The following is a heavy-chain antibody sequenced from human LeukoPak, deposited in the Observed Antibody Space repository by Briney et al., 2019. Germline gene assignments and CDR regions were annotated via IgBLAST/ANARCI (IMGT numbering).Heavy chain of an antibody. Sequence: PGGSLRLSCAASGFTFRRSAMTWLRQAPGTGLEFVASIIYSGGATYYADTVKGRFTISRDNSKNTLYLQMNSLRAEDTALYYCAKDGLYYDGSEHVYYFDSWGQGTLVTVSS. V-gene: IGHV3-23*01. CDR2: IIYSGGAT. CDR1: GFTFRRSA. J-gene: IGHJ4*02. D-gene: IGHD3-22*01. CDR3: AKDGLYYDGSEHVYYFDS.